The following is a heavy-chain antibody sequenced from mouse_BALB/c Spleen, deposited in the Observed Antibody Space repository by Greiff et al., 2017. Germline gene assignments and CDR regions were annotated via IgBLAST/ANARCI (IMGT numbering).Heavy chain of an antibody. D-gene: IGHD1-2*01. V-gene: IGHV7-3*02. CDR3: ARVPPRLRYFDY. CDR2: IRNKANGYTT. Sequence: EVQLQESGGGLVQPGGSLRLSCATSGFTFTDYYMSWVRQPPGKALEWLGFIRNKANGYTTEYSASVKGRFTISRDNSQSILYLQMNTLRAEDSATYYCARVPPRLRYFDYWGQGTTLTVSS. CDR1: GFTFTDYY. J-gene: IGHJ2*01.